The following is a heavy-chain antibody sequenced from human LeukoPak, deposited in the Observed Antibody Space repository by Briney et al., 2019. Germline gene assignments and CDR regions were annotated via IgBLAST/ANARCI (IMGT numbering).Heavy chain of an antibody. Sequence: ASVKVSCKTSGYTFTGYYMHWVRQAPGQGLEWMGITHPSGGSTSYAQKFQGRVTMTRHTSTSTVYMELSSLRSEDTAVYYCASREYCSITSCSFDAYDIWGQGTMVTVSS. CDR2: THPSGGST. CDR1: GYTFTGYY. J-gene: IGHJ3*02. D-gene: IGHD2-2*01. V-gene: IGHV1-46*01. CDR3: ASREYCSITSCSFDAYDI.